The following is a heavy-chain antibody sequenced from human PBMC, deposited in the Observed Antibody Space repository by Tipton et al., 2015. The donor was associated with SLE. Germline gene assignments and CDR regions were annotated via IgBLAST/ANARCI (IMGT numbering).Heavy chain of an antibody. J-gene: IGHJ5*02. V-gene: IGHV3-7*01. CDR3: AKESPWEES. Sequence: SLRLSCVASELSFSTNGMAWVRQAPGKGLEWVANIKQDGSEKYYVDSVKGRFIISRDNAKNSLYLQMNSLRADDTAVYYCAKESPWEESWGQGTLVTVSS. CDR1: ELSFSTNG. D-gene: IGHD1-26*01. CDR2: IKQDGSEK.